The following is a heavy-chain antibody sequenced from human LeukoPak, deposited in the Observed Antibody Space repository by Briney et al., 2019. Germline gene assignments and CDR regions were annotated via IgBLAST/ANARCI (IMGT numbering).Heavy chain of an antibody. Sequence: SQTLSLTCAISGDSVSSNSAAWNWIRQSPSRGLEWLGRTYYRSKWYNDYAVSVKSRITINPDTSKNQFSLKLSSVTAADTAVYYCAGHFHGSSGYYYSDYWGQGTLVTVSS. CDR2: TYYRSKWYN. D-gene: IGHD3-22*01. CDR3: AGHFHGSSGYYYSDY. J-gene: IGHJ4*02. V-gene: IGHV6-1*01. CDR1: GDSVSSNSAA.